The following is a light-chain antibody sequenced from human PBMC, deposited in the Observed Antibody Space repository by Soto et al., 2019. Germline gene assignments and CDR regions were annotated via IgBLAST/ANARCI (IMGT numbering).Light chain of an antibody. Sequence: EIVLTQSPGTLSLSPGERATVSCRASQSVSSSYLAWYQQKPGQAPRLLIYGASTRATGIPDRFSGTGSGTDFTLTISRLEPEEFAVYYCQHFGDSPITFGQGTRLEIK. CDR3: QHFGDSPIT. CDR1: QSVSSSY. J-gene: IGKJ5*01. CDR2: GAS. V-gene: IGKV3-20*01.